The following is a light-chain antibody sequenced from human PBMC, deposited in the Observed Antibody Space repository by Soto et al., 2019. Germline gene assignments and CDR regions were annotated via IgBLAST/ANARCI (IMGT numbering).Light chain of an antibody. V-gene: IGLV2-14*03. CDR2: DVN. CDR1: SSDIGAYAY. CDR3: GSHTRSNSVI. J-gene: IGLJ2*01. Sequence: QSALTQPASVSGSPGQSIAISCTGTSSDIGAYAYVSWYQQHPGKIPKLIVFDVNYWPSGVSSRFSGSKSGNTASLTISGLQAEDEADYYCGSHTRSNSVIFGGGTKLTVL.